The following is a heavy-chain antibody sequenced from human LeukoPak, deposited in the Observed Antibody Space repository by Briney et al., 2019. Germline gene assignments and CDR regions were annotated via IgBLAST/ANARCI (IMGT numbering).Heavy chain of an antibody. CDR1: GGTFSSYA. Sequence: SVKVSCKASGGTFSSYAISWVRQAPGQGLEWTGRIIPILGIANYAQKFQGRVTITADKPTSTAYMELSSLRSEDTAVYYCATCGGDCYYFDYWGQGTLVTVSS. CDR3: ATCGGDCYYFDY. D-gene: IGHD2-21*02. CDR2: IIPILGIA. J-gene: IGHJ4*02. V-gene: IGHV1-69*04.